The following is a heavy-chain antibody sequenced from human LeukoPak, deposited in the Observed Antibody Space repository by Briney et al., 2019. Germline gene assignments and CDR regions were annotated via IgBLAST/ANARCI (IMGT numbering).Heavy chain of an antibody. V-gene: IGHV4-59*01. CDR1: GGSISSYY. Sequence: SETLSLTCTVSGGSISSYYWSWIRQPPGKGLEWIGYIYYSGSTNYNPSLKSRVTISVDTSKNQFSLKLSSVTAADTAVYYCARATYYYDSSGYYSGYYYYYMDVWGKGTMVTVSS. J-gene: IGHJ6*03. CDR2: IYYSGST. CDR3: ARATYYYDSSGYYSGYYYYYMDV. D-gene: IGHD3-22*01.